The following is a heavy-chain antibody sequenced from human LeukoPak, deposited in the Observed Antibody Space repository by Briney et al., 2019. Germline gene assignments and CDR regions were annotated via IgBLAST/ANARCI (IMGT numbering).Heavy chain of an antibody. CDR3: AKADGSGWSQDYFDH. Sequence: GGSLRLSCAASGFTFNTYGMHWVRQAPGKGLEWVAFIRYDGSNKHYAASVKGRSTISRDNSKNALYLQMNSLRAEDTAIFYCAKADGSGWSQDYFDHWGQGTLVTVSS. D-gene: IGHD6-19*01. J-gene: IGHJ4*02. V-gene: IGHV3-30*02. CDR1: GFTFNTYG. CDR2: IRYDGSNK.